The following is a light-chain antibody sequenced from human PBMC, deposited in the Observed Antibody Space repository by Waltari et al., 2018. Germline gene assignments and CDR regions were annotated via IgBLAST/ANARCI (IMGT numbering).Light chain of an antibody. CDR1: ALPKKY. CDR2: EDS. V-gene: IGLV3-10*01. CDR3: YSTDSSGNVV. J-gene: IGLJ2*01. Sequence: SYELTQPPSVSVSPGQTARITCSGDALPKKYAYWYQQNSGHAPVLVIYEDSKRPSGIPGRFSGSSSGTMATWTISGAQVEDEAYYYCYSTDSSGNVVFGGGTKLTV.